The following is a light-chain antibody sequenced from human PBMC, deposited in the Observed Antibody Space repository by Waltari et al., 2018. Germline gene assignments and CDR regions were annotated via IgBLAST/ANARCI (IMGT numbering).Light chain of an antibody. CDR2: QDT. J-gene: IGLJ2*01. CDR1: ALPKQY. Sequence: SYELTQPPSVSVSPGQTARITFSGDALPKQYAYWYQQKPGQAPVLVIYQDTKWPSGIPERFSGSSSGTTVTLTISGVQAEDEADYYCQSADSSGTYVVFGGGTKLTVL. V-gene: IGLV3-25*03. CDR3: QSADSSGTYVV.